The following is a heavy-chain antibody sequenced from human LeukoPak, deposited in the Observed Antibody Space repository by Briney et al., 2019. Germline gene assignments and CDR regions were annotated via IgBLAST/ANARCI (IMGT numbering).Heavy chain of an antibody. CDR1: GFTFSDYY. J-gene: IGHJ2*01. CDR2: ISSSSSYT. D-gene: IGHD5-12*01. V-gene: IGHV3-11*03. Sequence: GGSLRLSCAASGFTFSDYYMSWIRQAPGKGLEWVSYISSSSSYTNYADSVKGRFTISRDNAKNSLYLRMNSLRAEDTAVYYCASWVRDDGGYASVYWYFDLWGRGTLVTVSS. CDR3: ASWVRDDGGYASVYWYFDL.